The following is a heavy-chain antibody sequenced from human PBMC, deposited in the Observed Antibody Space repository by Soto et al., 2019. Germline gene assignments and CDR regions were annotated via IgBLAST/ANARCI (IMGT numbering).Heavy chain of an antibody. CDR1: GYSISSGYY. J-gene: IGHJ4*02. CDR3: ARESDYVWGSYRPVA. Sequence: SETLSLTCAVSGYSISSGYYWGWIRQPPGKGLEWIGSIYHSGSTYYNPSLKSRVTISVDTSKNQFSLKLSSVTAADTAVYYRARESDYVWGSYRPVAWGQGTLVTVSS. D-gene: IGHD3-16*02. V-gene: IGHV4-38-2*02. CDR2: IYHSGST.